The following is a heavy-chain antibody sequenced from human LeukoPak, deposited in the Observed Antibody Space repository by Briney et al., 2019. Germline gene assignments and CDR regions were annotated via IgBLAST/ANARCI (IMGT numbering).Heavy chain of an antibody. J-gene: IGHJ4*02. CDR1: GFTVSSNY. V-gene: IGHV3-53*01. CDR2: IYSGGST. CDR3: ARGKDGYALDY. Sequence: PGGSLRLSCAASGFTVSSNYMSWVRQAPGKGLEWVSVIYSGGSTYYADSVKGRFTISRDNSKNTLYLQMNSLRAEDTAVYYCARGKDGYALDYWGQGTLVNVSA. D-gene: IGHD5-24*01.